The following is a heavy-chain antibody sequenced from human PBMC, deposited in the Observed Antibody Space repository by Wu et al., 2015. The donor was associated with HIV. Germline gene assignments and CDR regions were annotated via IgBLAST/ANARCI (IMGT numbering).Heavy chain of an antibody. CDR3: TRDSGRMARGVADAFDI. CDR2: IVPLFDAP. Sequence: QVQLVQSGAEVKKPGSSVRVSCKASGGTFSTYAINWVRQAPGQGLEWMGRIVPLFDAPNYAQRFHDRLAITADGSTTTAYMELRNLRSEDTAVYFCTRDSGRMARGVADAFDIWGQGTMVTVSS. V-gene: IGHV1-69*13. CDR1: GGTFSTYA. J-gene: IGHJ3*02. D-gene: IGHD3-10*01.